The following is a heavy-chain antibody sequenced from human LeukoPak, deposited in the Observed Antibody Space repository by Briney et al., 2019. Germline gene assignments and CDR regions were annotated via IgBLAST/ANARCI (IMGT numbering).Heavy chain of an antibody. CDR1: GYTFTSYD. D-gene: IGHD6-6*01. CDR2: MNPNSGNT. CDR3: ARGGLGFWFDP. V-gene: IGHV1-8*03. Sequence: ASVKVSCKASGYTFTSYDINWVRQATGQGLEWMGWMNPNSGNTGYAQKFQGRITISRNTSIGTVYMDLSSLTSEDTAVYFCARGGLGFWFDPWGQGTLVTVSS. J-gene: IGHJ5*02.